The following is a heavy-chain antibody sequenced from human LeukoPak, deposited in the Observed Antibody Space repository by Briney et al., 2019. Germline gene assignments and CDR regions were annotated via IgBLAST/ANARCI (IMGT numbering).Heavy chain of an antibody. CDR2: ISYDGSNK. CDR1: GLTFSSYA. D-gene: IGHD3-22*01. CDR3: ARAQNPYDSSGYYGY. Sequence: QPGRSLRLSCAASGLTFSSYAMHWVRQAPGKGLEWVAVISYDGSNKYYADSVKGRFTISRDNSKNTLYLQMNSLRAEDTAVYYCARAQNPYDSSGYYGYWGQGTLVTVSS. J-gene: IGHJ4*02. V-gene: IGHV3-30-3*01.